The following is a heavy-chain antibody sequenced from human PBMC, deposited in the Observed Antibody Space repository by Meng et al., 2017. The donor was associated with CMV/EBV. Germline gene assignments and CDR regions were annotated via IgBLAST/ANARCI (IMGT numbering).Heavy chain of an antibody. D-gene: IGHD2-2*01. V-gene: IGHV3-23*01. CDR1: GFTFSSYS. CDR3: AKGDIVVVPAAKGFDY. Sequence: GESLKISCAASGFTFSSYSMNWVRQAPGKGLEWVSAISGSGGSTYYADSVKGRFTISRDNSKNTLYLQMNSLRAEDTAVYYCAKGDIVVVPAAKGFDYWGQGTLVTVSS. CDR2: ISGSGGST. J-gene: IGHJ4*02.